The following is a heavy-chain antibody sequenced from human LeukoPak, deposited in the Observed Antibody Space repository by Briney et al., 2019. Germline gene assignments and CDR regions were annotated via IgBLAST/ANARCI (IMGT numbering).Heavy chain of an antibody. J-gene: IGHJ6*03. D-gene: IGHD6-13*01. CDR3: ARGIASYYYYYMDV. V-gene: IGHV4-39*07. CDR2: IFYSGST. Sequence: SETLSLTCTVSGGSISTSNYYWGWIRQPPGKGLEWIGNIFYSGSTYYSPSLKSRVTISLDTSRNQFSLKLNSVTAADTAVYYCARGIASYYYYYMDVWGKGTTVTVSS. CDR1: GGSISTSNYY.